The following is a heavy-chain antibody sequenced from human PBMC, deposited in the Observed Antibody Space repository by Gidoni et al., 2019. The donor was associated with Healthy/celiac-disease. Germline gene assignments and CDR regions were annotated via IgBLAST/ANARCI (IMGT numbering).Heavy chain of an antibody. J-gene: IGHJ4*02. Sequence: EVQLVESGGGLVQPGGSLRLSCAAAGVTFSSYAMSWARQAPGKGLEWVSAISGSGGSTYYADSVKGRFTISRDNSKNTLYLQMNSLRAEDTAVYYCAKDFRMIVGWYDYWGQGTLVTVSS. CDR2: ISGSGGST. V-gene: IGHV3-23*04. CDR1: GVTFSSYA. D-gene: IGHD3-22*01. CDR3: AKDFRMIVGWYDY.